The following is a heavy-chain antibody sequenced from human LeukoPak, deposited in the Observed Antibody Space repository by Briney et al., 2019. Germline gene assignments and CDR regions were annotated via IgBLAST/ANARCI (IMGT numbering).Heavy chain of an antibody. CDR2: ISSSSSYI. V-gene: IGHV3-21*01. CDR3: ARDFGSGSYHTILSFDY. D-gene: IGHD1-26*01. Sequence: PGGSLRLSCAASGFTFSSYSMNWVRQAPGKGLEWVSSISSSSSYIYYADSVKGRFTISRDNAKNSLYLQMNSLRAEDTAVYYCARDFGSGSYHTILSFDYWGQGTLVTVPS. CDR1: GFTFSSYS. J-gene: IGHJ4*02.